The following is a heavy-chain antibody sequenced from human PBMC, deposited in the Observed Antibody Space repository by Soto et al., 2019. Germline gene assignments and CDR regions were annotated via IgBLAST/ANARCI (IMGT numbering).Heavy chain of an antibody. CDR1: GGSISSSSYY. J-gene: IGHJ4*02. Sequence: SETLSLTCTVSGGSISSSSYYWGWIRQPPGKGLEWIGSIYYSGSTYYNPSLKSRVTISVDTSKNQFSLKLSSVTAADTAVYYCARAVYSSSSDSFDYWGQGTLVTVSS. CDR3: ARAVYSSSSDSFDY. CDR2: IYYSGST. V-gene: IGHV4-39*01. D-gene: IGHD6-6*01.